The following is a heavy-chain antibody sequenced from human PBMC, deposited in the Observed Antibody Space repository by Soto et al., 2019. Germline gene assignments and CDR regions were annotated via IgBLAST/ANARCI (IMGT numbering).Heavy chain of an antibody. CDR3: ARESYYGSGSYFYYYYGMDV. V-gene: IGHV4-59*01. D-gene: IGHD3-10*01. J-gene: IGHJ6*02. Sequence: PSETLSLTCTVSGASITTYYWSWIRQPPGKGLEWIGYISYSGSTDYNPSLKSRVTISFDASKNQISLQVRSATAADAAVYYCARESYYGSGSYFYYYYGMDVWGQGTTVTVSS. CDR1: GASITTYY. CDR2: ISYSGST.